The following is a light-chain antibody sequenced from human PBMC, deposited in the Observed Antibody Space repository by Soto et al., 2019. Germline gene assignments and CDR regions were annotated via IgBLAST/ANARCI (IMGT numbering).Light chain of an antibody. CDR1: QIVSSN. Sequence: EIVLTQSPATLSLSPGERATLSCRASQIVSSNLAWYQQKPGQAPRLLIYDASTRATGIPARFSGSGSGTDFTLTISSLEPEDFAVYYCQQRSNWLTFGGGTKVEIK. CDR2: DAS. J-gene: IGKJ4*01. CDR3: QQRSNWLT. V-gene: IGKV3-11*01.